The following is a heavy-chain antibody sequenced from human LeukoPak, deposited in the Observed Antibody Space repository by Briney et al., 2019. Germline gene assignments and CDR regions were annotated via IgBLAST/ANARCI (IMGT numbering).Heavy chain of an antibody. Sequence: GGSLRLSCTAAGFTFSTYGMHWVRQAPGKGLEWVALLWYDGSNKHYADSVKGRFTISRDNSKNTVYLQMDSLTSEDTAVYYCVRGLRGYDYWGQGTLVIVSS. CDR1: GFTFSTYG. J-gene: IGHJ4*02. V-gene: IGHV3-33*01. CDR2: LWYDGSNK. CDR3: VRGLRGYDY. D-gene: IGHD5-18*01.